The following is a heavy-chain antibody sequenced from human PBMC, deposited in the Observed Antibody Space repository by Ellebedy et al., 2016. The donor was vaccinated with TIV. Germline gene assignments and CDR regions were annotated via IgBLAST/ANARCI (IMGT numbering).Heavy chain of an antibody. CDR1: GGTFSSYA. J-gene: IGHJ4*02. V-gene: IGHV1-69*13. CDR2: IIPIFGTA. Sequence: SVKVSXXASGGTFSSYAISWVRQAPGQGLEWMGGIIPIFGTANYAQKFQGRVTITADESTSTAYMELSSLRSEDTAVYYCARSPPEDCSGGSCYFGYWGQGTLVTVSS. D-gene: IGHD2-15*01. CDR3: ARSPPEDCSGGSCYFGY.